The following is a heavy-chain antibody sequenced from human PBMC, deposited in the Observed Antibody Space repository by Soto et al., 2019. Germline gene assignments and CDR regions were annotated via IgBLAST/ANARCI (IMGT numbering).Heavy chain of an antibody. D-gene: IGHD2-15*01. CDR3: ASPKGVVAATGVFDY. Sequence: QVQLVQSGAEVKKPGSSVKVSCKASGGTFSSYAISWVRQAPGQGLEWMGGIIPIFGTANYAQKFQGRVTVTAGESTGTAYMELSRLRAEDTAVYYCASPKGVVAATGVFDYWGQGTLVTVSS. J-gene: IGHJ4*02. V-gene: IGHV1-69*12. CDR1: GGTFSSYA. CDR2: IIPIFGTA.